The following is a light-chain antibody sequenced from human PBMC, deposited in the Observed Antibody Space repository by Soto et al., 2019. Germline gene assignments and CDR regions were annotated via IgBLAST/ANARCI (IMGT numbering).Light chain of an antibody. Sequence: QAVVAQPPSVSGAPGQKVTISCTGSSSNIGAGYDLHWYQQLPGTAPKLLLYGNINRPSGVPDRFSGSKSGTSASLAITGLQAEDEADYYCQSYDSSLSAYVFGTGTKLTVL. CDR2: GNI. J-gene: IGLJ1*01. CDR3: QSYDSSLSAYV. CDR1: SSNIGAGYD. V-gene: IGLV1-40*01.